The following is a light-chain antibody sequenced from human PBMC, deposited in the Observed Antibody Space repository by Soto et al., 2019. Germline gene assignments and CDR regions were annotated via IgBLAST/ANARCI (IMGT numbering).Light chain of an antibody. Sequence: DIPMTQSPSSLSASVGGRVTITCRASQGISTYLAWYQQKPGKVPKLLIYAASTLQSGVPSRFSGSGSGTDFTLTISSLQPEDVATYYCQKYNSAPRTFGQGTKVEIK. J-gene: IGKJ1*01. CDR3: QKYNSAPRT. CDR1: QGISTY. CDR2: AAS. V-gene: IGKV1-27*01.